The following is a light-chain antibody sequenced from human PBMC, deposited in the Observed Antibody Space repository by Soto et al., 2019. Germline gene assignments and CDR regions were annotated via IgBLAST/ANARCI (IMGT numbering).Light chain of an antibody. CDR3: QQRSNWPPFT. V-gene: IGKV3-11*01. CDR1: QSISSY. CDR2: DVS. J-gene: IGKJ3*01. Sequence: EIVLTQSAATLSLSPGERATLSCRASQSISSYLAWYQQKPGQAPRLLLYDVSNRAPGIPARFSGSGSGTDFTLTISSLEPEDFAVYYCQQRSNWPPFTFGPGTKVDIK.